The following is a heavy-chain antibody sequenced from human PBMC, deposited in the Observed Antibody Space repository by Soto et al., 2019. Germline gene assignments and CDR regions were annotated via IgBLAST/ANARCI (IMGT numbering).Heavy chain of an antibody. CDR2: INAGNGNT. J-gene: IGHJ5*02. V-gene: IGHV1-3*01. CDR3: ARDLRQYYYGSGYNWFDP. CDR1: GYTFTSYA. D-gene: IGHD3-10*01. Sequence: QVQLVQSGAEVKKPGASVKVSCKASGYTFTSYAMHWVRQAPGQRREWMGWINAGNGNTKYSQKFQGIVTISRDTTASTAYMELSSLRYEDTAVYSCARDLRQYYYGSGYNWFDPWGQGTQVTVSS.